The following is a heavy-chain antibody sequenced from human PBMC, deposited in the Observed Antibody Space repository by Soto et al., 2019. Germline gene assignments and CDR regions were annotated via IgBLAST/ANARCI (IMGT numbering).Heavy chain of an antibody. CDR1: SVSNAW. V-gene: IGHV3-15*07. Sequence: SVSNAWMNWVRQAPGKGLEWVGRIKSKTDGGTTDYAAPVKGRFTISRDDSKNTLYLQMNSLKTEDTAVYYCTTGLVKGRGAFDIWGQGTIVTVSS. D-gene: IGHD2-21*01. CDR3: TTGLVKGRGAFDI. J-gene: IGHJ3*02. CDR2: IKSKTDGGTT.